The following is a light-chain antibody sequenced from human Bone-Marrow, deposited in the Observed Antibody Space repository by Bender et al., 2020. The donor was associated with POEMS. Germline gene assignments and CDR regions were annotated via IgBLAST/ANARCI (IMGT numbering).Light chain of an antibody. CDR1: SRDVGDYNF. Sequence: QSDLTQPASVSGSPGQSIAISCTGTSRDVGDYNFVSWYQQPPGKAPQLMIYEVNRRPSGVPTRFSGSKSGNTASLTVSGLQAEDQADYYCSSYAGTNTWVFGGGTKLTVL. CDR3: SSYAGTNTWV. CDR2: EVN. J-gene: IGLJ3*02. V-gene: IGLV2-8*01.